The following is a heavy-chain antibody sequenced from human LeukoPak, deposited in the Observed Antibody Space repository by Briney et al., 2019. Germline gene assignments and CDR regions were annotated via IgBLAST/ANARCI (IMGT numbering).Heavy chain of an antibody. J-gene: IGHJ4*02. CDR3: ATARRQGYYDSSGWNE. CDR2: FDPEDGET. Sequence: GASVKVSCKVSGYTLTELSMHWVRQAPGKGLEWVGGFDPEDGETIYAQKFQGRVTMTEDTSTDTAYMELSSLRSEDTAVYYCATARRQGYYDSSGWNEWGQGTLVTVSS. D-gene: IGHD3-22*01. CDR1: GYTLTELS. V-gene: IGHV1-24*01.